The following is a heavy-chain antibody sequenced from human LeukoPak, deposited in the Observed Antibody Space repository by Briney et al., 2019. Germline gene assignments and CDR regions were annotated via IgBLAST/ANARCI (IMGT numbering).Heavy chain of an antibody. CDR2: INHSGSN. D-gene: IGHD4-23*01. CDR1: GGSFSGYY. V-gene: IGHV4-34*01. Sequence: SETLSLTCAVYGGSFSGYYWTWIRQPPGKGLEWIGEINHSGSNKYNPSLKSRVTISVDTSKNQFSLKLSSVTAADTAVYYCARDRRGGNSWGAFDIWGQGTMVTVSS. J-gene: IGHJ3*02. CDR3: ARDRRGGNSWGAFDI.